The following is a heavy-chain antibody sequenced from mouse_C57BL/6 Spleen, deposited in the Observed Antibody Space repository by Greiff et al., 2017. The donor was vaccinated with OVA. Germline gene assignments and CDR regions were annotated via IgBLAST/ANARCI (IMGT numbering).Heavy chain of an antibody. CDR3: ARVLYYGTPYAIGY. J-gene: IGHJ4*01. Sequence: QVHVKQPGAELVMPGASVKLSCKASGYTFTSYWMHWVKQRPGQGLEWIGEIDPSDSYTNYNQKFKGKSTLTVDKSSSTAYMQLSSLTSEDSAVYYCARVLYYGTPYAIGYWGQGTSVTVSS. CDR2: IDPSDSYT. D-gene: IGHD2-1*01. CDR1: GYTFTSYW. V-gene: IGHV1-69*01.